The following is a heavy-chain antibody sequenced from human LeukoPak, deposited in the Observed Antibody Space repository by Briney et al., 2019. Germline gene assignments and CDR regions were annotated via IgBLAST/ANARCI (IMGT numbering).Heavy chain of an antibody. CDR2: IIPIFGTA. D-gene: IGHD3-9*01. Sequence: ASVTVSCKASGGTFSSYAISWVRQAPGQGLEWMGGIIPIFGTANYAQKFQGRVTITADESTSTAYMELSSLRSEDTAIYYCAKSWSCVQYNDWLCYFDYWGQGTLVTVSS. V-gene: IGHV1-69*01. CDR3: AKSWSCVQYNDWLCYFDY. CDR1: GGTFSSYA. J-gene: IGHJ4*02.